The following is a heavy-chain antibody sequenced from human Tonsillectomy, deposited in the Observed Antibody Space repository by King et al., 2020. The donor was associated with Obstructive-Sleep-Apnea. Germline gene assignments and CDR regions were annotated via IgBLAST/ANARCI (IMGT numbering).Heavy chain of an antibody. V-gene: IGHV1-18*01. Sequence: MQLVQSGAEVKKPGASVKVSCKASGYTFTNYVITWVRQAPGQGPEWMGWISAYNGNTNYAQKLQGRVTMTTDTSTSTAYMELRSLRSDDTAVYYCARVGGGYNLDFYYGMDVWGQGTTVTVSS. CDR3: ARVGGGYNLDFYYGMDV. D-gene: IGHD5-24*01. CDR1: GYTFTNYV. CDR2: ISAYNGNT. J-gene: IGHJ6*02.